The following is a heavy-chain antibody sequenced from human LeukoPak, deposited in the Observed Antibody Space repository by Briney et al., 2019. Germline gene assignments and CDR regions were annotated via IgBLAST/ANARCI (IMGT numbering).Heavy chain of an antibody. CDR3: ARGYYDFWSGAYYYYYYMDV. CDR1: GYTFTGYY. J-gene: IGHJ6*03. Sequence: ASVKVSCKASGYTFTGYYMHWVRQAPGQGLEWMGWISPNSGGTNYAQKFQGRVTMTRDTSISTAYMELSRLRSDDTAVYYCARGYYDFWSGAYYYYYYMDVWGKGTTVTVSS. CDR2: ISPNSGGT. V-gene: IGHV1-2*02. D-gene: IGHD3-3*01.